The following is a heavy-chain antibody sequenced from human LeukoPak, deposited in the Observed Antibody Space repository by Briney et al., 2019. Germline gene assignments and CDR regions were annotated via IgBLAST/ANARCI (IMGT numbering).Heavy chain of an antibody. J-gene: IGHJ4*02. V-gene: IGHV3-53*01. D-gene: IGHD6-19*01. CDR1: GFTVSSNY. CDR3: AKDRSMAVAGFDY. Sequence: GGSLRLSCAASGFTVSSNYMSWVRQAPGKGLEWVSVIYSGGSTYYADSVEGRFTISRDNSKNTLYLQMNSLRAEDTAVYYCAKDRSMAVAGFDYWGQGTLVTVSS. CDR2: IYSGGST.